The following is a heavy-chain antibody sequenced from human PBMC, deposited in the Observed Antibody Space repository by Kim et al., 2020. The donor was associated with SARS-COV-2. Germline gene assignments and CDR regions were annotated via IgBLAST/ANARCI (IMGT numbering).Heavy chain of an antibody. V-gene: IGHV4-39*01. CDR3: VTRAENFYVEIDC. Sequence: SETLSLTCSISGGSISNSRSYWGWIRQPPGKGLEWIGSIYYRGSTYYNPSLKSRVTISIDMSKNQFSLKLSSVTAADTAVYYCVTRAENFYVEIDCWGQWTLVTVSS. CDR2: IYYRGST. J-gene: IGHJ4*02. CDR1: GGSISNSRSY. D-gene: IGHD3-16*01.